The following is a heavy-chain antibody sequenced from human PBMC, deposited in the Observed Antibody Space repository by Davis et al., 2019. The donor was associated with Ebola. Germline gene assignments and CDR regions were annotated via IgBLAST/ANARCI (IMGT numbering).Heavy chain of an antibody. V-gene: IGHV3-30*12. J-gene: IGHJ6*02. CDR2: ISYDGSNK. CDR3: ARDPHRYYYGMDV. Sequence: GESLKISCAASGFTFSSYGMHWVRQAPGKGLEWVAVISYDGSNKYYADSVKGRFTISRDNAKNTLYLQMNSLRAEDTAVYYCARDPHRYYYGMDVWGQGTTVTVSS. CDR1: GFTFSSYG.